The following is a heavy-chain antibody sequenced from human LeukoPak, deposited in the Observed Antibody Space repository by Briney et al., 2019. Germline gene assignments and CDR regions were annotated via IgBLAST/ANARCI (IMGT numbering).Heavy chain of an antibody. CDR3: ARIYSSSWFLNWFDP. V-gene: IGHV4-38-2*02. CDR2: IYYSGST. J-gene: IGHJ5*02. D-gene: IGHD6-13*01. Sequence: SESLSLTCIVSGSSISSGYYWGWIRQPPGKGLEWIGYIYYSGSTYYNPSLKSRVTISVDTSKNQFSLKLNSVTAADTAVYYCARIYSSSWFLNWFDPWGQGTLVTVSS. CDR1: GSSISSGYY.